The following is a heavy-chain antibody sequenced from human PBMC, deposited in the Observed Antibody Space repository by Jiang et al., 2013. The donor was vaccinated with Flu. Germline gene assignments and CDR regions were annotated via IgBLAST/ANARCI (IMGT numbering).Heavy chain of an antibody. CDR2: IYYTGST. Sequence: GLVKPSQTLSLTCTVSGGSISDNYYWSWIRQPPGKGLEWIGYIYYTGSTYYNPSLKSRVNISVDTSKNQFSLKVSSVTAADTAVYYCARDSSAYCSSTSCYGVDYWGQGTLVTVSS. CDR1: GGSISDNYY. D-gene: IGHD2-2*01. V-gene: IGHV4-30-4*01. J-gene: IGHJ4*02. CDR3: ARDSSAYCSSTSCYGVDY.